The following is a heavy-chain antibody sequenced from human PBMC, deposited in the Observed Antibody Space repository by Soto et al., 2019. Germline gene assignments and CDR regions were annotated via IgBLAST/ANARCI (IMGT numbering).Heavy chain of an antibody. J-gene: IGHJ3*02. CDR2: ISAYNGNT. D-gene: IGHD2-2*01. Sequence: ASVKVSCKASGYTFTSYGISWVRQAPGHGLEWMGWISAYNGNTNYAQKLQGRVTMTTDTSTSTAYMELRSLRSDDTAVYYCAREKCSSTSCPTYAFDIWGQGTMVTVSS. CDR3: AREKCSSTSCPTYAFDI. V-gene: IGHV1-18*01. CDR1: GYTFTSYG.